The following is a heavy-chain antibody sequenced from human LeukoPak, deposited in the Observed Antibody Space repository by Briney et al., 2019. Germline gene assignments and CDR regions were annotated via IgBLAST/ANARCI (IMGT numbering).Heavy chain of an antibody. CDR2: INPNTGDT. CDR3: GRGNKSFDP. J-gene: IGHJ5*02. Sequence: ASVKVSCKASGYTFTAYYVHWVRQAPGQGLEWIGWINPNTGDTNYAPKFQGRVTMIKDTSINSAYMELNKLTSDDTAVYYCGRGNKSFDPWGQGTLVTVSS. V-gene: IGHV1-2*02. CDR1: GYTFTAYY.